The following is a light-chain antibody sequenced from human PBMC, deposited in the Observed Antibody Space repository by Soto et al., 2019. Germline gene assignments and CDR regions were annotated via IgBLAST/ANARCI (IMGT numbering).Light chain of an antibody. CDR2: DAS. J-gene: IGKJ1*01. CDR1: QSVSSSY. Sequence: EIVLTQSPATLSLSPGERATLSCRASQSVSSSYLAWYQQRPGQAPRLLFYDASIRATGIPDRFSGSGSGTDFSLTISRLEPEDFAVYYCHQYASSPWTFGQGTKVDI. V-gene: IGKV3-20*01. CDR3: HQYASSPWT.